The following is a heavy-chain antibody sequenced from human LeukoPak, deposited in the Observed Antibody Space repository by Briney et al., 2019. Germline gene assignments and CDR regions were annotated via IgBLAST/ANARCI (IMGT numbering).Heavy chain of an antibody. V-gene: IGHV3-23*01. Sequence: GGSLRLSCAASGFTFSSYAMSWVRQAPGKGLEWVSAISGSGGSTYYADSVRGRFTISRDNSKNTLYLQMNSLRAEDTAVYYCAKQGSSSSAPHDYWGQGTLVTVSS. CDR1: GFTFSSYA. CDR3: AKQGSSSSAPHDY. D-gene: IGHD6-6*01. CDR2: ISGSGGST. J-gene: IGHJ4*02.